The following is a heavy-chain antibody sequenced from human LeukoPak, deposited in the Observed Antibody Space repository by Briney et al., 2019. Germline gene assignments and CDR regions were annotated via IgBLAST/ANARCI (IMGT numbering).Heavy chain of an antibody. D-gene: IGHD4-17*01. CDR2: IYYSGST. CDR3: ARNTVTINWFDP. J-gene: IGHJ5*02. CDR1: GGSISSGGYY. Sequence: PSETLSLTCTVSGGSISSGGYYWSWIRQHPGKGLEWIGYIYYSGSTYYNPSLKSRVTISVDTSKNQFSLKLSSVTAADTAVYYCARNTVTINWFDPWGQGTLVTVSS. V-gene: IGHV4-31*03.